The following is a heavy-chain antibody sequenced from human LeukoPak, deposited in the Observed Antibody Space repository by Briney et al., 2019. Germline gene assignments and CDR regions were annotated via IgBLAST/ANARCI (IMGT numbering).Heavy chain of an antibody. D-gene: IGHD1/OR15-1a*01. J-gene: IGHJ4*02. CDR1: GGTFSSYA. CDR2: IIPIFGTA. Sequence: ASVKVSCKASGGTFSSYAISWVRQAPGQGLEWMGGIIPIFGTANYAQKFQGRVTITTGESTSTAYMELSSLRSEDTAVYYCARANWNKNYYFDYWGQGTLVTVSS. V-gene: IGHV1-69*05. CDR3: ARANWNKNYYFDY.